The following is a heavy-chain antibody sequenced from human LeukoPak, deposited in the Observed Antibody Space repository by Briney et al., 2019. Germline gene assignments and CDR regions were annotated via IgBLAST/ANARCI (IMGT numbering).Heavy chain of an antibody. Sequence: ASVKVSCKVSGYILTELSMHWVRQAPGQGLEWMGGIIPIFGTANYAQKFQGRVTITADESTSTAYMELSSLRSEDTAVYYCARLGPDYYDSRRGALDYWGQGTLVTVSS. J-gene: IGHJ4*02. V-gene: IGHV1-69*13. CDR2: IIPIFGTA. D-gene: IGHD3-22*01. CDR1: GYILTELS. CDR3: ARLGPDYYDSRRGALDY.